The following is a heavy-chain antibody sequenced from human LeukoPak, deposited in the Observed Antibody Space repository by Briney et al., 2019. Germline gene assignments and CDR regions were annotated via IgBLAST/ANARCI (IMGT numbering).Heavy chain of an antibody. CDR1: GGTFSSYA. Sequence: SVKVSCKASGGTFSSYAISWVRQAPGQGLEWMGGIIPIFGTANYAQKFQGRVTITADESTSTAYMELSSLRPEDTAVYYCARGGYSYGYWDYGMDVWGQGTTVTVSS. J-gene: IGHJ6*02. CDR2: IIPIFGTA. D-gene: IGHD5-18*01. V-gene: IGHV1-69*13. CDR3: ARGGYSYGYWDYGMDV.